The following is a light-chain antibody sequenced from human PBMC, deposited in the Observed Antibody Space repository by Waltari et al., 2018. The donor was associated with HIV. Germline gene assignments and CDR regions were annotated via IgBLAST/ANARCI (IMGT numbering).Light chain of an antibody. CDR2: DVN. CDR3: CSYAGSYTYV. CDR1: SSYVGGYNY. J-gene: IGLJ1*01. V-gene: IGLV2-11*01. Sequence: QSALTQPRSVSGSPGQSVTISCTGTSSYVGGYNYVSWYQQHPGKAPRLMIYDVNRRPSGVPGRFSGSKSGNTASLTISGLQAEDEADYYCCSYAGSYTYVVGTGTEVTVL.